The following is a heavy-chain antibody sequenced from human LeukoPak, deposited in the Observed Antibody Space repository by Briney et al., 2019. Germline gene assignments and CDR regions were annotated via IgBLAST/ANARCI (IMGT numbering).Heavy chain of an antibody. CDR3: ARFTFRYGSGEYDYYYYGMDV. D-gene: IGHD3-10*01. CDR1: GFTFSSYS. V-gene: IGHV3-23*01. J-gene: IGHJ6*02. Sequence: PGGSLRLSCAASGFTFSSYSMNWVRQAPGKGLEWVSSISGSGVGTYYADSVKGRFTISRDNSKNTLYLQVNSLRVEDSAIYYCARFTFRYGSGEYDYYYYGMDVWGLGTTVTVSS. CDR2: ISGSGVGT.